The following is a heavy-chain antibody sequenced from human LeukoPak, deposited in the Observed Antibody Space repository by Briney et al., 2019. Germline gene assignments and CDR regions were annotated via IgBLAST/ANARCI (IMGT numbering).Heavy chain of an antibody. CDR2: ISGSGGST. V-gene: IGHV3-23*01. Sequence: GGSLRLSCAASGFTFSSYAMSWVRQAPGKGLEWVSAISGSGGSTYYADSVKGRFTISRDNSKNTLYLQMNSLRAEDTAVYYCAKDFLYCGGDWYPHNFDYWGQGTLVTVSS. D-gene: IGHD2-21*02. J-gene: IGHJ4*02. CDR3: AKDFLYCGGDWYPHNFDY. CDR1: GFTFSSYA.